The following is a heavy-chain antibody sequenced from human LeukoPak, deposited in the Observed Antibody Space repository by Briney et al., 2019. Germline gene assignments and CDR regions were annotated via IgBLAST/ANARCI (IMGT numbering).Heavy chain of an antibody. CDR3: AKDGGTDTHDWYFDL. CDR2: IRYDGSNK. D-gene: IGHD3-16*01. CDR1: GFTFSSYG. V-gene: IGHV3-30*02. Sequence: GGSLRLSCAASGFTFSSYGMHWVRQAPGKGLEWVAFIRYDGSNKYYTDSVKGRFTISRDNSKNTLYLQMNSLRAGDTAVYYCAKDGGTDTHDWYFDLWGRGTQVTVSS. J-gene: IGHJ2*01.